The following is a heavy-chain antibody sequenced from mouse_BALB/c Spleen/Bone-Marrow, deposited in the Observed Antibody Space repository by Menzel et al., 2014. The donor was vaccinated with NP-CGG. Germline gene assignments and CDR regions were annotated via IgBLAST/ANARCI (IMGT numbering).Heavy chain of an antibody. CDR3: TRERHYCGYDALDY. J-gene: IGHJ4*01. CDR2: IDPANGNT. V-gene: IGHV14-3*02. D-gene: IGHD1-2*01. Sequence: VQLQQSGAELVKPGASVKLSCTASGFNVKDTYMQWVKQRPEQGLEWIGRIDPANGNTQYDPTFQGKATITTDTSSNTAYLQLSSLASEDTAVYYCTRERHYCGYDALDYWSQGPSGTVSS. CDR1: GFNVKDTY.